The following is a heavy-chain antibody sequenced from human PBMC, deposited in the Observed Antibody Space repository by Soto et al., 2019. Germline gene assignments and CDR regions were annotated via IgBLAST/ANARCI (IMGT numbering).Heavy chain of an antibody. Sequence: SETLSLTCAVSGGSISSGGYSWSWIRQPPGKGLEWIGYIYHSGTYYNPSLKSRVTISVDRSKNQFSLKLSSVTDADTAVYYCARSHIVPRLLMYPYDYWGQGTLVTSPQ. V-gene: IGHV4-30-2*01. CDR2: IYHSGT. J-gene: IGHJ4*02. CDR3: ARSHIVPRLLMYPYDY. D-gene: IGHD6-6*01. CDR1: GGSISSGGYS.